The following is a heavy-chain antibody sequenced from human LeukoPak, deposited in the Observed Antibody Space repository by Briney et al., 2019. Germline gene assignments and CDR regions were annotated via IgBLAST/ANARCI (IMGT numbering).Heavy chain of an antibody. CDR3: ACHDYGSSGGDY. J-gene: IGHJ4*02. Sequence: SETLSLTCAVYGGSFSGYYWSWIRQPPGKGLEWIGEINHSGSTNYNPSLKSRVTISVDTSKNQFPLKLSSVTAADTAVYYCACHDYGSSGGDYWGQGTLVTVSS. V-gene: IGHV4-34*01. CDR2: INHSGST. CDR1: GGSFSGYY. D-gene: IGHD4-17*01.